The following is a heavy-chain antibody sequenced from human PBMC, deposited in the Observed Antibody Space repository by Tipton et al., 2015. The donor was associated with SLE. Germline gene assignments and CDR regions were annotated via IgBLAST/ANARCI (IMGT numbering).Heavy chain of an antibody. Sequence: TLSLTCTVSGGSISSGSYYWSWIRQPAGKGLEWIGYIYTSGSTNYNPSLKSRVTISVDTSKNQFSLKLSSVTAADTAVYYCASMGAWGAFDIWGQGTMVTVSS. D-gene: IGHD1-26*01. CDR3: ASMGAWGAFDI. V-gene: IGHV4-61*09. CDR2: IYTSGST. J-gene: IGHJ3*02. CDR1: GGSISSGSYY.